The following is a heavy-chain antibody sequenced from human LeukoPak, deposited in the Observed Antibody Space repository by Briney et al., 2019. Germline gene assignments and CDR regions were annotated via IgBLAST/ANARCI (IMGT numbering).Heavy chain of an antibody. Sequence: LETLSLTCNVSGASISSIFYYWGWIRQPPGKGREWIANIFHDGSSYFNPSLKSRVTISVDRSKKFFSLKLTSVTAADTSVYYCARHVLSKRSFDSWGQGILVTVSS. CDR2: IFHDGSS. CDR1: GASISSIFYY. D-gene: IGHD5-24*01. J-gene: IGHJ5*01. CDR3: ARHVLSKRSFDS. V-gene: IGHV4-39*01.